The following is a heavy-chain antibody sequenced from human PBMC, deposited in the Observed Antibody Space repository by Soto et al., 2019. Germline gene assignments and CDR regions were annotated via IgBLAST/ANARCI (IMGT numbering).Heavy chain of an antibody. CDR2: IYYSGST. CDR3: ARGTYSSGWQPRFYYYGMDV. CDR1: GGSLSSGGYY. D-gene: IGHD6-19*01. Sequence: SETQSLTCTVSGGSLSSGGYYWSWIRQHPGKGRDWIGYIYYSGSTYYNPSLKSRVTISVDTSKNQFSLKLSSVTAADTAVYYCARGTYSSGWQPRFYYYGMDVWGQGTTVTVSS. J-gene: IGHJ6*02. V-gene: IGHV4-31*03.